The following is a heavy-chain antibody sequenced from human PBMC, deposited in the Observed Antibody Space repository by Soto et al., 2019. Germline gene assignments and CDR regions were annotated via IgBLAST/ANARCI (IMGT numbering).Heavy chain of an antibody. CDR3: ARGDRAGNFDY. V-gene: IGHV4-61*01. D-gene: IGHD6-19*01. Sequence: SETLSLTCSVSGGSVSSGSYYWSWIRQPPGKGLEWIGYIYYSGSTNYNPSLKSRVTISVDTSKNQFSLKLSSVTAADTAVYYCARGDRAGNFDYWGQGTLVTVSS. CDR2: IYYSGST. CDR1: GGSVSSGSYY. J-gene: IGHJ4*02.